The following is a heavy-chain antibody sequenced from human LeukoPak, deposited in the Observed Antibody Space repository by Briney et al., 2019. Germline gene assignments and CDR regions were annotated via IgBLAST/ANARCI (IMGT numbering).Heavy chain of an antibody. V-gene: IGHV3-7*01. CDR2: IKQDGSEK. D-gene: IGHD3-22*01. Sequence: PGGSLRLSCAASGFTFSTYWMSWVRQAPGRGLEWVANIKQDGSEKYYVDSVKGRFTISRDNAKNTLYLQMNSLRAEDTAVYYCARDPRYYDSSGYLDAFDIWGQGTMVTVSS. J-gene: IGHJ3*02. CDR3: ARDPRYYDSSGYLDAFDI. CDR1: GFTFSTYW.